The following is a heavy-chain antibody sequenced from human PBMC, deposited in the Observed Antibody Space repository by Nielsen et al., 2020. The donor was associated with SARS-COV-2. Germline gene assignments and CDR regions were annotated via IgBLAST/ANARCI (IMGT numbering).Heavy chain of an antibody. J-gene: IGHJ4*02. CDR3: ARGVYYYDSSGYDTDY. D-gene: IGHD3-22*01. CDR2: IYSGGST. Sequence: GKSLKISCAASGFTVSSNYMSWVRQAPGKGLEWVSVIYSGGSTYYADSVKGRFTISRDNSKNTLYLQMNSLRAEDTAVYYCARGVYYYDSSGYDTDYWGQGTLVTVSS. V-gene: IGHV3-53*01. CDR1: GFTVSSNY.